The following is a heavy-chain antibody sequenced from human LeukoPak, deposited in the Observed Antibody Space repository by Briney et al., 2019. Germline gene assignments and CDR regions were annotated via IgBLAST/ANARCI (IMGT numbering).Heavy chain of an antibody. CDR3: ARDQIGYCSSTSCFQGFDP. V-gene: IGHV3-23*01. CDR1: GFTFSTYE. D-gene: IGHD2-2*01. J-gene: IGHJ5*02. CDR2: ISGSGGNT. Sequence: GGSLRLSCAASGFTFSTYEMSWVRQAPGKGLEWVSAISGSGGNTCYADSVKGRFTISRDHSKNTLNLQMNSLRAEDTAVYYCARDQIGYCSSTSCFQGFDPWGQGTLVTVSS.